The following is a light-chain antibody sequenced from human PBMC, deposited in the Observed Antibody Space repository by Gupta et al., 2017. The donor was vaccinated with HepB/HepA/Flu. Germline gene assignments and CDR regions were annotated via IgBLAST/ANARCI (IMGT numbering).Light chain of an antibody. CDR1: QSVFTY. V-gene: IGKV3-11*01. CDR3: QQRSKWPPYS. CDR2: GAT. J-gene: IGKJ2*03. Sequence: GERATLSCRASQSVFTYLDWYQQKPGQAPRLLINGATYRASGIPARFSGSGSGTDFTLTISSLEPEDFALYYCQQRSKWPPYSFGQGTKLEIK.